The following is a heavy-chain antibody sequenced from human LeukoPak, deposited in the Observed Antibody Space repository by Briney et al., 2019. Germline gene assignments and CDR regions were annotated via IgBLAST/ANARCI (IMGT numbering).Heavy chain of an antibody. CDR3: AKGMREGGNWFDP. D-gene: IGHD3-16*01. CDR2: ISYDGSNK. J-gene: IGHJ5*02. V-gene: IGHV3-30*18. CDR1: GFTFSSYG. Sequence: GGSLRLSCAASGFTFSSYGMHWVRQAPGKGLEWVAVISYDGSNKYYADSVKGRFTISRDNSKNTLYLQMNSLRAEGTAVYYCAKGMREGGNWFDPWGQGTLVTVSS.